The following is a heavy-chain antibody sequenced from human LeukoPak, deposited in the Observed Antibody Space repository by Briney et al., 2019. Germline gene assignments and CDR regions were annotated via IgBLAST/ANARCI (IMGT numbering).Heavy chain of an antibody. CDR2: IRYDGSNK. CDR1: GFTFSSYG. V-gene: IGHV3-30*02. J-gene: IGHJ5*02. D-gene: IGHD3-10*01. Sequence: GGSLRLSCAASGFTFSSYGMHWVRQAPGKGLEWVAFIRYDGSNKYYADSVKGRFTISRDNSKNTLYLQMNSLGAEDTAVYYCAGRGTMVRGVFDPWGQGTLVTVSS. CDR3: AGRGTMVRGVFDP.